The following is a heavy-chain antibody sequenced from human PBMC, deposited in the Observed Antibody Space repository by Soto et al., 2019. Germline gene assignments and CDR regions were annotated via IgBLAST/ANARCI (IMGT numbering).Heavy chain of an antibody. D-gene: IGHD6-6*01. CDR2: ISIRGGDE. J-gene: IGHJ4*02. Sequence: GGSLRLSCAASGFTFSSYAMHWGRQAPGKGLEWVTVISIRGGDEYYAESVRGRFTISRDDSKNTLYLQMDSLRVEDTAVYYCARGTIVARQHLDYWGQGTLVTVSS. CDR3: ARGTIVARQHLDY. CDR1: GFTFSSYA. V-gene: IGHV3-30*03.